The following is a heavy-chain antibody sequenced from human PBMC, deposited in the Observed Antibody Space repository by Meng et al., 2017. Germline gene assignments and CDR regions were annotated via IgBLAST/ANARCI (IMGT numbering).Heavy chain of an antibody. V-gene: IGHV4-34*08. D-gene: IGHD4-17*01. Sequence: ARLSKPPSPPSLISAVYVASVSGYWWCWSRHPPGEGLWWGREINQSGSTNDYPALKSRVTISVPTSKNQFSLQLRSVTAADTAVYYCAGSSMFGATVTKIDYWGQGTLVTVSS. J-gene: IGHJ4*02. CDR3: AGSSMFGATVTKIDY. CDR1: VASVSGYW. CDR2: INQSGST.